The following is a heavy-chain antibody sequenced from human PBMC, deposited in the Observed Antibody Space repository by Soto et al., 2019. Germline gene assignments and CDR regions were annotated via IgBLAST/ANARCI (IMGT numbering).Heavy chain of an antibody. CDR1: GYTFTSYG. Sequence: SSVKVSCKASGYTFTSYGISWVRQAPGQGLEWMGWISAYNGNTNYAQKLQGRVTMTTDTSTSTAYMELRSLRSDDTAVYYCARGAGYCSGGSCYSLYYYYGMDVWGQETTVTVSS. CDR3: ARGAGYCSGGSCYSLYYYYGMDV. D-gene: IGHD2-15*01. CDR2: ISAYNGNT. J-gene: IGHJ6*02. V-gene: IGHV1-18*01.